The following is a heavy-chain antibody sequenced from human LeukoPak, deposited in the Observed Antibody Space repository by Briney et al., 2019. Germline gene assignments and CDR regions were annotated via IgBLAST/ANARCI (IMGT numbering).Heavy chain of an antibody. CDR1: GFTFSSYW. CDR3: ARGGVAGYNVWYFDL. D-gene: IGHD6-19*01. V-gene: IGHV3-7*03. CDR2: IKQDGSEK. J-gene: IGHJ2*01. Sequence: PGGSLRLSCAASGFTFSSYWMSWVRQAPGKGLEWEANIKQDGSEKYYVDSVKGRFTISRDNAKNSLYLQMNSLRAEDTAVYYCARGGVAGYNVWYFDLWGRGTLVTVSS.